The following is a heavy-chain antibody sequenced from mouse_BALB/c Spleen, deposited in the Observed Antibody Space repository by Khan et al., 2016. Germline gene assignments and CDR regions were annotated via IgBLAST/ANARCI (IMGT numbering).Heavy chain of an antibody. CDR2: KWGDGST. D-gene: IGHD2-4*01. V-gene: IGHV2-6-7*01. J-gene: IGHJ3*01. CDR1: GFSITGFA. Sequence: QVQLKESGPGLVAPSQSLSITCTVSGFSITGFAVHWVRQPPGKGLEWLGVKWGDGSTDYDSALKSRLSISKDDSKSQVFLKMNSLQTDDTARYYCASYYDYDGVFAYWGQGTLGTVSA. CDR3: ASYYDYDGVFAY.